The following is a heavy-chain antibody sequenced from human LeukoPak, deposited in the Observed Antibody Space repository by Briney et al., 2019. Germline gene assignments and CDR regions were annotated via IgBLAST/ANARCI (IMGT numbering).Heavy chain of an antibody. V-gene: IGHV4-34*01. CDR3: ASKGGIQLSHYYYYGMDV. CDR1: GGFFSGYY. J-gene: IGHJ6*02. CDR2: INHSGST. Sequence: IPSETLSLTCAVYGGFFSGYYWSWIRQPPGKGLEWIGEINHSGSTNYNPSLKSRVTISVDTSKNQFSLKLSSVTAADTAVYYCASKGGIQLSHYYYYGMDVWGQGTTVTVSS. D-gene: IGHD5-18*01.